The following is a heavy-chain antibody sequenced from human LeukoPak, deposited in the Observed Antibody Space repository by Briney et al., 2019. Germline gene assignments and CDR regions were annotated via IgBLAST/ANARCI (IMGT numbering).Heavy chain of an antibody. Sequence: GASVKVSCKASGYTFTSYDINWVRQATGQGLEWMGWMNPNSGNTGYAQKFQGRVTMTRNTSISTAYMELSSLRSEDTAVYYCATPGRWLQFFPDAFDIWGQGTMVTVSS. CDR2: MNPNSGNT. CDR1: GYTFTSYD. D-gene: IGHD5-12*01. V-gene: IGHV1-8*01. CDR3: ATPGRWLQFFPDAFDI. J-gene: IGHJ3*02.